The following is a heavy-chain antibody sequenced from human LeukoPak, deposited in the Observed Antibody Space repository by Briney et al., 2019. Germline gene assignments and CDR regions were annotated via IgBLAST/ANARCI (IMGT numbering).Heavy chain of an antibody. Sequence: GESLKISCKGSGYSFTSYWIGWVRQMPGKGLEWMGIIYPGDSDTRYSPSFQGQVTISADKSISAAYLQWSSLKASDTAMYYCARPLNSSGWYEGFDYWGQGTLVTVSS. CDR3: ARPLNSSGWYEGFDY. D-gene: IGHD6-19*01. CDR1: GYSFTSYW. CDR2: IYPGDSDT. J-gene: IGHJ4*02. V-gene: IGHV5-51*01.